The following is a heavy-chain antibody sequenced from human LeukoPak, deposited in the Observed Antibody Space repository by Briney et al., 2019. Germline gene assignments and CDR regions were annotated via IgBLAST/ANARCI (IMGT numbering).Heavy chain of an antibody. CDR2: ISAYNGNT. D-gene: IGHD6-19*01. Sequence: ASVKVSCKASGYTFTSYGISWVRQAPGQGLEWMGWISAYNGNTNYAQKLQGRLTMTTDTSPSTAYMELRSLRSDDTAVYYCARYWFSGWTLDYWGQGTLVTVSS. CDR3: ARYWFSGWTLDY. J-gene: IGHJ4*02. CDR1: GYTFTSYG. V-gene: IGHV1-18*01.